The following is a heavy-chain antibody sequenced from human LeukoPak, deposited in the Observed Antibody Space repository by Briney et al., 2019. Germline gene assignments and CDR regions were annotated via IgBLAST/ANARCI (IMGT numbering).Heavy chain of an antibody. J-gene: IGHJ4*02. CDR3: ARRQGTTLSFDY. CDR2: INAYNGNT. Sequence: ASVKVSCKASGYTFTRYYIHWVRQAPGQGLEWMGWINAYNGNTNYAQKLQGRVTMTTETSTSTAYMELRSLRSDDTAVYYCARRQGTTLSFDYWGQGTLVTVSS. D-gene: IGHD1-1*01. V-gene: IGHV1-18*04. CDR1: GYTFTRYY.